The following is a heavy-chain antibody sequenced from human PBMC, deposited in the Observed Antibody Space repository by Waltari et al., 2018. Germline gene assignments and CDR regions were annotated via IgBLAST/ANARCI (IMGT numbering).Heavy chain of an antibody. CDR1: GGSFSGYY. D-gene: IGHD3-22*01. J-gene: IGHJ4*02. V-gene: IGHV4-34*01. CDR3: ARAKRKSSGYYYSFDY. Sequence: QVQLQQWGAGLLKPSETLSLTCAVYGGSFSGYYWSWIRQPPGKGLEWIGEINHSGSTNYNPSLKSRVTISVDTSKNQFSLKLSSVTAADTAVYYCARAKRKSSGYYYSFDYWGQGTLVTVSS. CDR2: INHSGST.